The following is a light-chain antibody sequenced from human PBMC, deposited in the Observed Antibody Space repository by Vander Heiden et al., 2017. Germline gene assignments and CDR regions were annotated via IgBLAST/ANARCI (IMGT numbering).Light chain of an antibody. CDR2: SAY. J-gene: IGKJ1*01. Sequence: DIQMTQSPSSLSASVGDRVTITCRASQSISNYLNWYQQTPGKAPKVLIYSAYSLQSGVPSRFSGSGSGTDFTLTISSLQPEDFASYYCQQSYSFPWTFGPGTKVEI. CDR1: QSISNY. CDR3: QQSYSFPWT. V-gene: IGKV1-39*01.